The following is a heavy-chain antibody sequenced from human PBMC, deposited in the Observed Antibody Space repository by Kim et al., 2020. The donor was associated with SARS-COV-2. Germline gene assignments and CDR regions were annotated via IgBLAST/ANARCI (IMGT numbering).Heavy chain of an antibody. Sequence: GGSLRLSCAASGFTFSSYDMHWVRQATGKGLEWVSAIGTAGDTYYPGSVKGRFTISRENAKNSLYLQMNSLRAGDTAVYYCARGGSSGWWVNNWFDPWGQGTLVTVSS. J-gene: IGHJ5*02. CDR2: IGTAGDT. CDR1: GFTFSSYD. V-gene: IGHV3-13*01. D-gene: IGHD6-19*01. CDR3: ARGGSSGWWVNNWFDP.